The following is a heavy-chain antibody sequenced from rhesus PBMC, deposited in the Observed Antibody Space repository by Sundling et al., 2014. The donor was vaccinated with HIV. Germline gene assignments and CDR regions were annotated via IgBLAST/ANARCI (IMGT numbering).Heavy chain of an antibody. CDR1: GFTFSSYG. D-gene: IGHD2-27*01. CDR3: TREADLGTYYFDY. J-gene: IGHJ4*01. Sequence: EVQLVESGGGLVQPGGSLRLSCAASGFTFSSYGMSWVRQAPGKGLEWVSSISSASSYIYYADSVKGRFTISRDNAKNSLSLQMNSLRAEDTAVYYCTREADLGTYYFDYWGQGVLVTVSS. V-gene: IGHV3-136*01. CDR2: ISSASSYI.